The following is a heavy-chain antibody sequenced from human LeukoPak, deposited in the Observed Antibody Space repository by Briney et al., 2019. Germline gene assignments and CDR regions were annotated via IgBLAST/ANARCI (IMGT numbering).Heavy chain of an antibody. CDR1: ARSISSGDYS. J-gene: IGHJ4*02. CDR2: IYYSGST. D-gene: IGHD3-3*01. CDR3: ARRLRFLEWLPRGYFDH. Sequence: SETLSLTCTVSARSISSGDYSWSWFRQPPGKGLEWIGNIYYSGSTYYNPSLKRRVTISVDTPKNQFSLKLSSVTAADTAVYYCARRLRFLEWLPRGYFDHWGQGTLVTVSS. V-gene: IGHV4-30-4*08.